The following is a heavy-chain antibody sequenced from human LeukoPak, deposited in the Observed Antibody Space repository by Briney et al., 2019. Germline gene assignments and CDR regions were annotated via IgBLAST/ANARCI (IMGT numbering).Heavy chain of an antibody. D-gene: IGHD3-22*01. V-gene: IGHV4-38-2*02. CDR2: IYHSGST. CDR3: ARDLLRSYYDSSGYYESPDY. CDR1: GYSISSGYY. Sequence: PSETLSLTCTASGYSISSGYYWGWIRQPPGKGLEWIGSIYHSGSTYYNPSLKSRVAISVDTSKNQFSLKLSSVTAADTAVYYCARDLLRSYYDSSGYYESPDYWGQGTLVTVSS. J-gene: IGHJ4*02.